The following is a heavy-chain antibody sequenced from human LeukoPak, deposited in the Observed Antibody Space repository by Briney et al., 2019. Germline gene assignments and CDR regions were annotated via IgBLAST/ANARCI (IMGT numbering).Heavy chain of an antibody. Sequence: PGDSLKISCKGSGYTFTNYWIGWVRQMPGKGPEWMGIIYPGDSDTRYSPSFQGQVTISADKSISTAYLQWSSLKASDTAMYYCARGRRWLYFDYWGQGTLVTVSS. D-gene: IGHD5-24*01. J-gene: IGHJ4*02. CDR2: IYPGDSDT. CDR1: GYTFTNYW. V-gene: IGHV5-51*01. CDR3: ARGRRWLYFDY.